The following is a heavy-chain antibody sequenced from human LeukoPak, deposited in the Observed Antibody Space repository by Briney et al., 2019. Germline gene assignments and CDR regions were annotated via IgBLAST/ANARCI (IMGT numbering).Heavy chain of an antibody. J-gene: IGHJ4*02. D-gene: IGHD3-22*01. Sequence: GGSLRLSCAASGFTFSSYSMNWVRQAPGKGLEWVSYISSSSSTIYYADSVKGRFTISRDNAKNSLYLQMNSLRAEDTAVYYCARDAAEYYYDSSCYDYWGQGTLVTVSS. CDR1: GFTFSSYS. V-gene: IGHV3-48*04. CDR3: ARDAAEYYYDSSCYDY. CDR2: ISSSSSTI.